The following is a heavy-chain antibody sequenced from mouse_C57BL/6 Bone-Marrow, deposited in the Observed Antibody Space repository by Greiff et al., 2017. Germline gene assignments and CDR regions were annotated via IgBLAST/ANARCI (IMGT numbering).Heavy chain of an antibody. J-gene: IGHJ4*01. CDR1: GYTFTEYT. Sequence: VKLVESGAELVKPGASVKLSCKASGYTFTEYTIHWVKQRSGQGLEWIGWFYPGSGSITYNEKFKDKATLTADKSSSTAYMERSSLTSEDSAVYFCARHESVYYAMDYWGQGTSVTVSA. CDR2: FYPGSGSI. V-gene: IGHV1-62-2*01. CDR3: ARHESVYYAMDY.